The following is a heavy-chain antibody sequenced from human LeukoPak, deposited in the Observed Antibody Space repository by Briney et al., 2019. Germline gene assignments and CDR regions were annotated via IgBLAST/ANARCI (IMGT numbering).Heavy chain of an antibody. J-gene: IGHJ4*02. D-gene: IGHD6-19*01. V-gene: IGHV3-30*04. CDR3: AREQYSSGWEAFDY. CDR2: ISYDGSNK. CDR1: GFTFSSYA. Sequence: PGGSLRLSCAASGFTFSSYAMHWVRQAPGKGLEWVAVISYDGSNKYYADSVEGRFTISRDNSKNTLYLQMNSLRAEDTAVYYCAREQYSSGWEAFDYWGQGTLVTVSS.